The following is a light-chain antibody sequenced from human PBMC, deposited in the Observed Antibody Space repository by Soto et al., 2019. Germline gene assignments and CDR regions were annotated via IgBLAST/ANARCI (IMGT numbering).Light chain of an antibody. J-gene: IGKJ5*01. V-gene: IGKV1-9*01. CDR3: QQLNSYPIT. CDR2: AAS. CDR1: QGITSY. Sequence: DIQLTQSPSFLSASVGDRVTINCRASQGITSYFAWYQQKPGKAPKLLIYAASTLQSGVPSRFSGSGSGTEFTLTISSLQPEDFATYYCQQLNSYPITFGQGTRLEIK.